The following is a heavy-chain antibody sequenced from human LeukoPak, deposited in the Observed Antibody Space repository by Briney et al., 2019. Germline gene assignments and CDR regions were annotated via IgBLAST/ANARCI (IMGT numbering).Heavy chain of an antibody. J-gene: IGHJ4*02. CDR3: ASFRTGYYYDSSGYYW. CDR2: ISGSGGST. Sequence: GGSLRLSCAASGFTFSSYGMSWVRQAPGKGLEWVSAISGSGGSTYYADSVKGRFTISRDNAKNSLYLQMNSLRAEDTAVYYCASFRTGYYYDSSGYYWGGQGTLVTVSS. V-gene: IGHV3-23*01. D-gene: IGHD3-22*01. CDR1: GFTFSSYG.